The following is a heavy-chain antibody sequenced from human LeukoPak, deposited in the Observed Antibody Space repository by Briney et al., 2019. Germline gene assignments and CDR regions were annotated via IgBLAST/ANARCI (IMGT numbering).Heavy chain of an antibody. CDR2: MYYSGST. D-gene: IGHD3-3*01. CDR3: ARGTPYYDFWSGYLYYYYYMDV. CDR1: GGSFSSYY. Sequence: KPSETLALTCSVSGGSFSSYYWSWIRQPPGKGLEWIGYMYYSGSTHYNPSLESRVTISIDTSKKQLSLKLTSVTAADTAVYYCARGTPYYDFWSGYLYYYYYMDVWGKGTTVTFS. V-gene: IGHV4-59*01. J-gene: IGHJ6*03.